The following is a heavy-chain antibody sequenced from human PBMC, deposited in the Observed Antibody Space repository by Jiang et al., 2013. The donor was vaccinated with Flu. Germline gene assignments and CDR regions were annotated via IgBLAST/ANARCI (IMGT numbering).Heavy chain of an antibody. Sequence: SGAEVKKPGSSVKVSCKTSGGTFSSYAISWVRQAPGQGPEWMGRIIPILGTANYAQKFQGRVTITADKSTTTAYMELSSLRSEDTAVYYCARSPISRIEVSGTGEYGFDFWGQGTLVTVSS. V-gene: IGHV1-69*04. CDR1: GGTFSSYA. CDR3: ARSPISRIEVSGTGEYGFDF. J-gene: IGHJ4*02. CDR2: IIPILGTA. D-gene: IGHD6-19*01.